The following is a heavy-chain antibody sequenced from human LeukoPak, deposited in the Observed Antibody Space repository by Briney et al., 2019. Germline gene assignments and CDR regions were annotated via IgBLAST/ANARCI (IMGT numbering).Heavy chain of an antibody. CDR3: ARAMIRYCSSTSCSYYYYMEV. CDR2: ISSSSSYI. J-gene: IGHJ6*03. CDR1: GFTFSSYS. V-gene: IGHV3-21*01. D-gene: IGHD2-2*01. Sequence: GGSLRLSCAASGFTFSSYSMNWVRQAPGKGLEWVSSISSSSSYIYYADSVKGRFTISRDNAKNSLYLQMNSLRAEDTAVYYCARAMIRYCSSTSCSYYYYMEVWGKGTTVTVSS.